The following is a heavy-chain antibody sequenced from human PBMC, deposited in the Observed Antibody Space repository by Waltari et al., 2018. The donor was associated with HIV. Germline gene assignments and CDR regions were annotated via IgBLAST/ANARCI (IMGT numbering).Heavy chain of an antibody. CDR2: IIPILGIA. J-gene: IGHJ4*02. Sequence: QVQLVQSGAEVKKPGSSVKVSCKASGGTFSSYAISWVRQAPGQGLEWMGRIIPILGIANYAQKCQGRVTITADKSTSTAYMELSSLRSEDTAVYYCARGGNCTNGVCPLLRFWGQGTLVTVSS. CDR1: GGTFSSYA. CDR3: ARGGNCTNGVCPLLRF. D-gene: IGHD2-8*01. V-gene: IGHV1-69*04.